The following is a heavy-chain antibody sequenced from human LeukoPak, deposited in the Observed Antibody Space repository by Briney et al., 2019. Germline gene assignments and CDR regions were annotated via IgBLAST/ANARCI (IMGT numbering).Heavy chain of an antibody. CDR2: IIPIFATP. J-gene: IGHJ4*02. CDR1: GGTFSSYT. CDR3: ARGPLYYDLSTGYPPSEMYYFDY. V-gene: IGHV1-69*05. Sequence: SVKVSCKASGGTFSSYTVSWVRQAPGQGLEWIGGIIPIFATPDYAQKFRGRVSITTDESTSTAYMELSSLRSEDTALYYCARGPLYYDLSTGYPPSEMYYFDYWGQGTLVTVSS. D-gene: IGHD3-9*01.